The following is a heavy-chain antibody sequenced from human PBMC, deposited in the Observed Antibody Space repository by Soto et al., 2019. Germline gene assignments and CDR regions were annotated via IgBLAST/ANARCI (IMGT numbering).Heavy chain of an antibody. V-gene: IGHV3-48*02. D-gene: IGHD1-1*01. CDR1: GFTFTSHS. Sequence: EVQLVESGGGLVQPGGSLRLSCAASGFTFTSHSMNWVRQAPGKGLEWVSYISSSSSTIYYANSVKGRFTISRDNAKNSLHLQMNSRRDEDTGVYYWAGGAKGSSGDHFDYWGQGTLVTVSS. CDR3: AGGAKGSSGDHFDY. CDR2: ISSSSSTI. J-gene: IGHJ4*02.